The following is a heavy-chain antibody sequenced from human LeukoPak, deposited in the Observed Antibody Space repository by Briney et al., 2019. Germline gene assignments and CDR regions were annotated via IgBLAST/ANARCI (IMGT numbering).Heavy chain of an antibody. Sequence: GASVKVSCKASGYTFTSYGISWVRQAPGQGLEWMGWISAYNGNTNYAQKLQGRVTMTTDTSTSTAYMELRSLRSDDTAVYYCARVDTMVREGYYYYYGMDVWGQGTTVTVSS. D-gene: IGHD3-10*01. CDR3: ARVDTMVREGYYYYYGMDV. CDR1: GYTFTSYG. J-gene: IGHJ6*02. V-gene: IGHV1-18*01. CDR2: ISAYNGNT.